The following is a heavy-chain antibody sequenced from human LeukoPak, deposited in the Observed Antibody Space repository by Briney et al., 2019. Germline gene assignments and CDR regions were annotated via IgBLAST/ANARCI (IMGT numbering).Heavy chain of an antibody. CDR2: IYYSGST. D-gene: IGHD1-26*01. CDR1: GGSISSSSYY. Sequence: SETLSLTCTVSGGSISSSSYYWGWIRQPPGKGLVWLGSIYYSGSTYYNPSLKRRVTISVDTYKNQISLKLSSVTAADTAVYYCARPIYSGSYRHAFDIWGQGTMVTVSS. CDR3: ARPIYSGSYRHAFDI. V-gene: IGHV4-39*01. J-gene: IGHJ3*02.